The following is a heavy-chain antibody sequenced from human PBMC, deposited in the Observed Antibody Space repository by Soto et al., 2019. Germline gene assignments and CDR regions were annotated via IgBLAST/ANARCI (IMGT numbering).Heavy chain of an antibody. CDR1: GGSISSYY. D-gene: IGHD2-15*01. Sequence: QVQLQESGPGLVKPSETLSLTCTVSGGSISSYYWSWIRQPPGKGLEWIGCIYYSGSTNYNPSLTSRVTISVDTSKNQFSLKLSSVTAADTAVYYCARRYGGTFDYWGQGTLVTVSS. CDR3: ARRYGGTFDY. V-gene: IGHV4-59*08. J-gene: IGHJ4*02. CDR2: IYYSGST.